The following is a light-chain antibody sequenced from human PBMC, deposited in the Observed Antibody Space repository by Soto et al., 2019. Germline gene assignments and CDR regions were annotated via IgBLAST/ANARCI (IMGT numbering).Light chain of an antibody. CDR1: QSVSSSY. V-gene: IGKV3-20*01. CDR3: QQYGSSPRT. Sequence: GLKQSPGTVSLSPGERATLSCRASQSVSSSYLAWYQQKPGQAPRLLIYGASSRATGIPDRFSGSGSGTDFTLTISRLEPEDFAVYYCQQYGSSPRTFAQVAKVAIK. CDR2: GAS. J-gene: IGKJ1*01.